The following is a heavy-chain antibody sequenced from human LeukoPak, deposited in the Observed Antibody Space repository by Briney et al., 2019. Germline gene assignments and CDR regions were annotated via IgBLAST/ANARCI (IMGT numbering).Heavy chain of an antibody. V-gene: IGHV4-39*07. D-gene: IGHD3-10*01. CDR3: ARGSRGGYYGSGSYYIPYYYYYYMDV. Sequence: SETLSLTCTVSGGSISSSSYYWSWIRQPPGKGLEWIGEINHSGSTNYNPSLKSRVTISVDTSKNQFSLKLSSVTAADTAVYYCARGSRGGYYGSGSYYIPYYYYYYMDVWGKGTTVTVSS. CDR1: GGSISSSSYY. J-gene: IGHJ6*03. CDR2: INHSGST.